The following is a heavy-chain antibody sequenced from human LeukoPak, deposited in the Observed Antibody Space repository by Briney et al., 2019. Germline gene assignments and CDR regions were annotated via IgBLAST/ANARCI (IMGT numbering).Heavy chain of an antibody. D-gene: IGHD5-18*01. CDR2: INPNSGGT. CDR3: ARGISGYRGYSYGLFDS. V-gene: IGHV1-2*02. J-gene: IGHJ4*02. CDR1: GYTFTGYY. Sequence: ASVKVSCKASGYTFTGYYMHWVRQAPGQGLEWMGWINPNSGGTNYAQKCQGRVTMTRETSISTPYMEMSRLRSDDTAVYYCARGISGYRGYSYGLFDSWGQGTLVTVSS.